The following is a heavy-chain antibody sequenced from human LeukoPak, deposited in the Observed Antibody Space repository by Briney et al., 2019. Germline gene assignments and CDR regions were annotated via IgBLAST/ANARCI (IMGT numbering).Heavy chain of an antibody. CDR1: GYTFTGYH. CDR2: INPISGGT. Sequence: GASVKVSCKTSGYTFTGYHMHWVRQAPGQGLEWMGWINPISGGTKYGQKFQGRVTLTRDTSISTAYMELNSLTSDDTAVYYCARGGVYSSGWYPEYFQRWGQGTLVTV. J-gene: IGHJ1*01. CDR3: ARGGVYSSGWYPEYFQR. V-gene: IGHV1-2*02. D-gene: IGHD6-19*01.